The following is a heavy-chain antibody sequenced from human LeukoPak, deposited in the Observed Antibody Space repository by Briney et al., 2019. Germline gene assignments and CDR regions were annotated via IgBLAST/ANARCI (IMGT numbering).Heavy chain of an antibody. D-gene: IGHD3-10*01. CDR1: GFTFSSHG. Sequence: GGSLRVSCADSGFTFSSHGMSWVRQAPGKGLEWVSGIVGGAGGTYYAAYVKGRFTISRDNSKNTLYLQMNSLKGDDTAVYYCSKDSAFYYIDVWGKGTTVIISS. CDR2: IVGGAGGT. V-gene: IGHV3-23*01. CDR3: SKDSAFYYIDV. J-gene: IGHJ6*03.